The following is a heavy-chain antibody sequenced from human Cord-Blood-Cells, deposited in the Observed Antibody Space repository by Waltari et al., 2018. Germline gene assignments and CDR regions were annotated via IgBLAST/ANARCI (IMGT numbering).Heavy chain of an antibody. D-gene: IGHD4-4*01. V-gene: IGHV4-34*01. Sequence: QVQLQQWGAGLLKPSETLSLTCAVYGGSFSGYYWSWIRQPPGKGREWIGEINHSGSTNYNPALKRRVTISVDTSKNQFSLKLSSVTAADTAVYYCARGVTVTRNAFDIWGQGTMVTVSS. CDR1: GGSFSGYY. J-gene: IGHJ3*02. CDR3: ARGVTVTRNAFDI. CDR2: INHSGST.